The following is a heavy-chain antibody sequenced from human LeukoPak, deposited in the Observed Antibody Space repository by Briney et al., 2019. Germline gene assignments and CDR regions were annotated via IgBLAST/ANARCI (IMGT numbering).Heavy chain of an antibody. CDR2: IPWNNDII. Sequence: GRSLRLSCVASGFRFGNYAMHWVRQTPGKGLEWVAGIPWNNDIITYADSVRGRLTVSRDNAKSSVYLQMDSLKPEDTALYHCVRGDWLDFWGQGTLVTVSS. CDR3: VRGDWLDF. V-gene: IGHV3-9*01. CDR1: GFRFGNYA. D-gene: IGHD3-9*01. J-gene: IGHJ4*02.